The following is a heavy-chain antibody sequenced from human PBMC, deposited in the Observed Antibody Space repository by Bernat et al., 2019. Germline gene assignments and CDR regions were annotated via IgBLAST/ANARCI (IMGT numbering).Heavy chain of an antibody. Sequence: VQLVESGGGLVKPGGSLRLSCSASGFTFSSYAMHWVRQAPGKGLVWVAVISYDGSNKYYADSVKGRFTISRDNSKNTLYLQINSLRAEDTAVYYCARGSDIVVVPAAIPGGDYFDYWGQGTLVTVSS. J-gene: IGHJ4*02. CDR2: ISYDGSNK. CDR3: ARGSDIVVVPAAIPGGDYFDY. V-gene: IGHV3-30*01. CDR1: GFTFSSYA. D-gene: IGHD2-2*01.